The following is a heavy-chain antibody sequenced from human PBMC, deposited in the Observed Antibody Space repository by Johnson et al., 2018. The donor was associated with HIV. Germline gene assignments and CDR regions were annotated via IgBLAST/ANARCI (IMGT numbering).Heavy chain of an antibody. J-gene: IGHJ3*02. D-gene: IGHD3-10*01. CDR3: ALEAVRSTDAFDI. CDR1: GFTFSHNW. CDR2: INHDVRAI. V-gene: IGHV3-7*03. Sequence: VQLVESGGDLVQPGGSLRLSCIGSGFTFSHNWMSWVRQAPGQGPEWVATINHDVRAIHYVDSVKGRFTISRDNAKNSLYLQTNSLRAEDTAVYYCALEAVRSTDAFDIWGQGTMVIVSS.